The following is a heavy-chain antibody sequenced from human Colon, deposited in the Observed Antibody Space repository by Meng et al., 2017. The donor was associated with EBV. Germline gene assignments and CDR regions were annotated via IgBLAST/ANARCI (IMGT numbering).Heavy chain of an antibody. CDR3: ARFYCSSTSCPHVLFDY. Sequence: QVQLVHSGAGVKKPGASVKVFCGSYGVIFTSYAISWVRQAHGQGFQYMGWISAYNGNTNYAQELQGRVTMTTDTSTSTAYMELRSLRFDDTAVYYCARFYCSSTSCPHVLFDYWGQGTLVTVSS. V-gene: IGHV1-18*01. J-gene: IGHJ4*02. CDR1: GVIFTSYA. CDR2: ISAYNGNT. D-gene: IGHD2-2*01.